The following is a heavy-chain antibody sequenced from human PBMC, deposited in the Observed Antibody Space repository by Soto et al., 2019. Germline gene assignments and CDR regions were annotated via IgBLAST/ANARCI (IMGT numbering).Heavy chain of an antibody. V-gene: IGHV3-30*18. J-gene: IGHJ4*02. CDR2: ISYDGSNK. CDR3: AKAPSPDSLDLDY. CDR1: GFIFRSYG. D-gene: IGHD3-22*01. Sequence: PGGSLRLSCAASGFIFRSYGMHWVRQAPGKGLEWVAAISYDGSNKFYVDPVKGRFTISRDNSKNTLYLQMNSLRAEDTAVYYCAKAPSPDSLDLDYWGQGTLVTVSS.